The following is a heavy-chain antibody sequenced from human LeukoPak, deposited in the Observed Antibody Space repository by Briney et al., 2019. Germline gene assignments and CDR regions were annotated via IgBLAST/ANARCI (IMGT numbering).Heavy chain of an antibody. V-gene: IGHV4-34*01. CDR3: ARKPIVGNAWYYFDY. CDR1: SGSFGGYY. D-gene: IGHD3-22*01. Sequence: SETLSLTCDVYSGSFGGYYWSWIRQPPEKGLEWIGEINHSGSTSYNPSLKSRVAISVDKSKNQLSLNLNSVTAADTAVYYCARKPIVGNAWYYFDYWGQGTLVTVSS. CDR2: INHSGST. J-gene: IGHJ4*02.